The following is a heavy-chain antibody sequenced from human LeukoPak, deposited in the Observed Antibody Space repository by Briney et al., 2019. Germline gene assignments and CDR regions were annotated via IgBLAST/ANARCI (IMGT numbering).Heavy chain of an antibody. CDR3: ARGHRSSSTSRYRD. CDR2: IIPIFGTA. Sequence: SVKASCKASGGTFSSYAISWVRQAPGQGLEWMGGIIPIFGTANYAQKFQGRVTITADESASTAYMELSSLRSEDTAVYYCARGHRSSSTSRYRDWGQGTLVTVSS. J-gene: IGHJ4*02. CDR1: GGTFSSYA. D-gene: IGHD2-2*01. V-gene: IGHV1-69*13.